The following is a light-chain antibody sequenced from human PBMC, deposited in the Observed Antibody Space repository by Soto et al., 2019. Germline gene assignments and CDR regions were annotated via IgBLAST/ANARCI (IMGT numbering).Light chain of an antibody. J-gene: IGKJ1*01. Sequence: GLTISPGTLSLSQKERATLSCRASHSFSSSYLAWYQQKPGQAPRLLIYGASSRATGISDRFSGSGSGTDFTLTISRLEPEDFTVYYCHQYGISSWTFGQRTKVDI. CDR1: HSFSSSY. CDR2: GAS. V-gene: IGKV3-20*01. CDR3: HQYGISSWT.